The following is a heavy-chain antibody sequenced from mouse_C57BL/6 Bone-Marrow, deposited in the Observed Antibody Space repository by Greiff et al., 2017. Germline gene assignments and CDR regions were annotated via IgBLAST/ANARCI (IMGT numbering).Heavy chain of an antibody. CDR1: GFTFSDYY. V-gene: IGHV5-16*01. J-gene: IGHJ1*03. D-gene: IGHD2-4*01. CDR2: INYDGSST. CDR3: ARDLYDYEIYWYFDV. Sequence: EVKLMESEGGLVQPGSSMKLSCTASGFTFSDYYMAWVRQVPEKGLEWVANINYDGSSTYYLDSLKSRFIISRDNAKNILYLQMSSLKSEDTATYYCARDLYDYEIYWYFDVWGTGTTVTVSS.